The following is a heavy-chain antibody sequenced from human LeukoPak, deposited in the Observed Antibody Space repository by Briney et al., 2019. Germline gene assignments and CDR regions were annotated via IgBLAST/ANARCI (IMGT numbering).Heavy chain of an antibody. CDR2: ISYDGTNK. CDR1: GFTFSNYS. J-gene: IGHJ4*02. D-gene: IGHD4-17*01. Sequence: GGSLRLSCASSGFTFSNYSMHWVRQAPGKGLEWVAVISYDGTNKYYADSVKGRFTISRDSSKNTLYLQMYSLRVEDTAVYYCATYGDYGYLDNYYFDYWGQGTLVTVSS. CDR3: ATYGDYGYLDNYYFDY. V-gene: IGHV3-30-3*01.